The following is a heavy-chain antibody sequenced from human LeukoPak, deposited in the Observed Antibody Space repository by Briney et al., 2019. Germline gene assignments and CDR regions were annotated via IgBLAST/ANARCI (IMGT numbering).Heavy chain of an antibody. D-gene: IGHD3-22*01. J-gene: IGHJ4*02. V-gene: IGHV4-39*07. Sequence: SETLSLTCTVSGGSISSSSYYWGWIRQPPGKGLEWIGEMYLSGTTHSNPSVKSRVTISIDKSKNQFFLNLSSVTAADTAVYYCAGLVGRYSSGLYYYYFDYWGQGTLVTVSS. CDR2: MYLSGTT. CDR3: AGLVGRYSSGLYYYYFDY. CDR1: GGSISSSSYY.